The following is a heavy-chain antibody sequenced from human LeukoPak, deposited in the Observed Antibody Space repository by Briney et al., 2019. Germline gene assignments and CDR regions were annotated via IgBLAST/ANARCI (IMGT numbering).Heavy chain of an antibody. CDR3: AIHITMVRGVTSGY. D-gene: IGHD3-10*01. J-gene: IGHJ4*02. Sequence: PSETLSLTCAVYGGSFSGYYWSWIRQPPGKGLEWIGEINHSGSTNYNPSLKSRVTISVDTSKNQFSLKLSSVTAADTAVYYCAIHITMVRGVTSGYWGQGTLVTVSS. CDR2: INHSGST. V-gene: IGHV4-34*01. CDR1: GGSFSGYY.